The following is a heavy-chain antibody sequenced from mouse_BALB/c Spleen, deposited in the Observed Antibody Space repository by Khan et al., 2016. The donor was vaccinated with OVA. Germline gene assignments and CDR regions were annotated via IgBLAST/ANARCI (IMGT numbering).Heavy chain of an antibody. J-gene: IGHJ3*01. D-gene: IGHD1-2*01. CDR2: ISDLAYTI. CDR1: GFTFSDYG. CDR3: ARGGGTAPFAY. Sequence: EVELVESGGGLVQPGGSRKLSCAASGFTFSDYGMAWVRQAPGKGPEWVAFISDLAYTIYYADTVTGRFTLSREHAKNTLYLEMSSLRSEDTAIYYCARGGGTAPFAYWGLGTLVTGSA. V-gene: IGHV5-15*02.